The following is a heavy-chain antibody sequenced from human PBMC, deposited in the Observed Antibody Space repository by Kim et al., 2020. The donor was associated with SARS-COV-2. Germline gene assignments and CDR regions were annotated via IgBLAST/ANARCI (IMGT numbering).Heavy chain of an antibody. CDR3: ARSAPIPDRPIPQLLWFGELLPDINWFDP. Sequence: SQTLSLTCTVSGGSISSYYWSWIRQPPGKGLEWIGYIYYSGSTNYNPSLKSRVTISVDTSKNQFSLKLSSVTAADTAVYYCARSAPIPDRPIPQLLWFGELLPDINWFDPWGQGTLVTVSS. CDR1: GGSISSYY. V-gene: IGHV4-59*13. J-gene: IGHJ5*02. D-gene: IGHD3-10*01. CDR2: IYYSGST.